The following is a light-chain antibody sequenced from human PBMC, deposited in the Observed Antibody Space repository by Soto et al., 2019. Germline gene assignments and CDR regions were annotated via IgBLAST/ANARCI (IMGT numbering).Light chain of an antibody. V-gene: IGLV7-43*01. Sequence: QAVVTQEPSLTVSPGGTVTLTCASSTGAVTSGYYPNWFQQKPGQAPGALIYSTSNKHSWTPARFSGSLLGGKAALTLSGVQPEDESEYYCLIYYGGAQVFGGGTKLTVL. CDR2: STS. CDR3: LIYYGGAQV. CDR1: TGAVTSGYY. J-gene: IGLJ2*01.